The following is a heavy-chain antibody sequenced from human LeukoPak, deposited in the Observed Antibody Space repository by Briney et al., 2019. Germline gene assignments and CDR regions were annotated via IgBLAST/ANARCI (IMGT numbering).Heavy chain of an antibody. CDR2: INPNTGGT. Sequence: ASVKVSCKASGYTFSGYYMHWVRQAPGQGLEWMGWINPNTGGTNYAQKLQGRVTMTTDTSTSTAYMELRSLRSDDTAVYYCARDLHYYDSSGYLYYWGQGTLVTVSS. V-gene: IGHV1-2*02. D-gene: IGHD3-22*01. CDR3: ARDLHYYDSSGYLYY. CDR1: GYTFSGYY. J-gene: IGHJ4*02.